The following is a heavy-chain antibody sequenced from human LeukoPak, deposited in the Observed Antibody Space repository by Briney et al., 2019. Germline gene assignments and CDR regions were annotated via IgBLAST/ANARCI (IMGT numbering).Heavy chain of an antibody. Sequence: ASVKVSCKASGGTFSSYAIGWVRQAPGQGLEWMGIINPSGGSTSYAQKFQGRVTMTRDTSTSTVYMELSSLRSEDTAVYYCARDRGGYSSSWDRYFDYWGQGTLVTVSS. CDR2: INPSGGST. J-gene: IGHJ4*02. CDR1: GGTFSSYA. D-gene: IGHD6-13*01. CDR3: ARDRGGYSSSWDRYFDY. V-gene: IGHV1-46*01.